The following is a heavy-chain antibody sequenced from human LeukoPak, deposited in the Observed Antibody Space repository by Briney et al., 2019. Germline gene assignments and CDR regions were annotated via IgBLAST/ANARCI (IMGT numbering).Heavy chain of an antibody. CDR1: GGSFSGYY. J-gene: IGHJ4*02. V-gene: IGHV4-34*01. Sequence: SETLSLTCAVYGGSFSGYYWSWIRQPPGKGLEWIGEINHSGSTNYNPSLKSRVTISVDTSKNQFSLKLSSVTAADTAAYYCARGDFWSGFNDYWGQGTLVTVSS. CDR2: INHSGST. D-gene: IGHD3-3*01. CDR3: ARGDFWSGFNDY.